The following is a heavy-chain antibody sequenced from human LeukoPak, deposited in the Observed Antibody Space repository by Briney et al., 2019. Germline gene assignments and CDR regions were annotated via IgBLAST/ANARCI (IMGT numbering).Heavy chain of an antibody. CDR2: ISTSSTYI. J-gene: IGHJ5*02. CDR1: GFTFSSYS. D-gene: IGHD6-19*01. Sequence: PGGSLRLSCAASGFTFSSYSMNWVRQAPGKGLEWVSSISTSSTYIYYADSVKGRFTISRDNAKNSLYLQMNSLRAEDTGMYYCAKFGGRPRRYSSGWFDHWGQGTLVTVSS. CDR3: AKFGGRPRRYSSGWFDH. V-gene: IGHV3-21*04.